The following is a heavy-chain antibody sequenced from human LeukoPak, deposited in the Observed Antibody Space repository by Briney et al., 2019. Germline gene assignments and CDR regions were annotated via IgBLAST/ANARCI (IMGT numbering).Heavy chain of an antibody. CDR1: GFTFSNYW. J-gene: IGHJ4*02. CDR2: IKQDGSQK. CDR3: ATKTY. Sequence: GGSLRLSCEASGFEASGFTFSNYWMTWVRQAPGKGLEWVANIKQDGSQKYYVDSVKGRFTVSRDNAKNSLYLRMNSLRAEDTAVYYCATKTYWGQGTLVTVSS. V-gene: IGHV3-7*05.